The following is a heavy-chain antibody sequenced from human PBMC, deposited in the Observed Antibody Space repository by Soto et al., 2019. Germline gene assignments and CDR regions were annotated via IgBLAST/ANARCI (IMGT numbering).Heavy chain of an antibody. V-gene: IGHV4-30-2*01. D-gene: IGHD1-26*01. CDR1: VASITFGGYS. Sequence: TLSLTCTVSVASITFGGYSWSWIRQTPGKGLEWIGYINHLETTFYNPSFESRLTLSIDRAKNQFSLKLHSMSAADRAVYFCARGGGSDSFDYWGQGILVTVPS. J-gene: IGHJ4*02. CDR2: INHLETT. CDR3: ARGGGSDSFDY.